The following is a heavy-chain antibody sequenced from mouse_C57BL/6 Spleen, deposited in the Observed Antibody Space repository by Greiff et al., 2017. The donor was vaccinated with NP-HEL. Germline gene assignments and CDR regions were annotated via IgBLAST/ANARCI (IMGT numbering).Heavy chain of an antibody. CDR1: GYTFTDYE. CDR2: IDPETGGT. CDR3: TREGIYDGYYHFFDY. V-gene: IGHV1-15*01. D-gene: IGHD2-3*01. Sequence: QVQLQQSGAELVRPGASVTLSCKASGYTFTDYEMHWVKQTPVHGLEWIGAIDPETGGTAYNQKFKGKAILTADKSSSTAYMELRSLTSEDSAVYYCTREGIYDGYYHFFDYWGQGTTLTVSS. J-gene: IGHJ2*01.